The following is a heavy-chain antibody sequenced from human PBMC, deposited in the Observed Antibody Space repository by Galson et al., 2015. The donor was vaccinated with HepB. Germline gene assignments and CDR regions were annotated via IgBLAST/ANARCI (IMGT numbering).Heavy chain of an antibody. CDR3: ARGLVVTPKQFDY. CDR1: GYTFTGYY. Sequence: SVKVSCKASGYTFTGYYMHWVRQAPGQGLEWMGRINPNSGGTNYAQKFQGRVTMTRDTSISTAYMELSRLRSDDTAVYYCARGLVVTPKQFDYWGQGTLVTVSS. CDR2: INPNSGGT. D-gene: IGHD4-23*01. J-gene: IGHJ4*02. V-gene: IGHV1-2*06.